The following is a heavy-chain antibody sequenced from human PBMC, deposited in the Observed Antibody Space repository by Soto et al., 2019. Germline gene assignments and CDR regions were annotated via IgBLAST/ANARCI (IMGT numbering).Heavy chain of an antibody. V-gene: IGHV3-72*01. J-gene: IGHJ4*02. D-gene: IGHD4-17*01. CDR1: GFTFSDHY. CDR2: FRNKANGYTT. Sequence: PGGSLRLSCAASGFTFSDHYMDWVRQAPGEGLEWVARFRNKANGYTTEYAASVKGRFTISRDDSKNSPYLQMNSLITEDTAVYYCTSSWGDYRYFDHWGQGILVTVSS. CDR3: TSSWGDYRYFDH.